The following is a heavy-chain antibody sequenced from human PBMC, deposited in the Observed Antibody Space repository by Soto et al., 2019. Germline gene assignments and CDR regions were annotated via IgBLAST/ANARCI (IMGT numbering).Heavy chain of an antibody. CDR2: VYWDDDE. CDR1: GFSLTTDGVG. Sequence: QITLRESGPALVKPTQTLTLTCTVSGFSLTTDGVGVGWVRQPPGKALEWLTLVYWDDDERYSRSLQSRLTISRLTSRIEVVLTLPTVDPVDTATYFSARQDTRGRYLDFWGQGILVTVSS. D-gene: IGHD2-15*01. CDR3: ARQDTRGRYLDF. J-gene: IGHJ4*02. V-gene: IGHV2-5*02.